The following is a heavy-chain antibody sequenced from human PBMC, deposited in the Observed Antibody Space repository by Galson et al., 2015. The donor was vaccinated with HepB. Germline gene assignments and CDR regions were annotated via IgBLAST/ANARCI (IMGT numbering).Heavy chain of an antibody. CDR3: ARDPGLRKSYGSGRYYYYGMDV. Sequence: SVKVSCKASGYTFTSYGISWVRQAPGQGLEWMGWISAYNGNTNYAQKLQGRVTMTTDTSTSTAYMELRSLRSDDTAVYYCARDPGLRKSYGSGRYYYYGMDVWGQGTTVTVPS. CDR2: ISAYNGNT. CDR1: GYTFTSYG. D-gene: IGHD3-10*01. V-gene: IGHV1-18*01. J-gene: IGHJ6*02.